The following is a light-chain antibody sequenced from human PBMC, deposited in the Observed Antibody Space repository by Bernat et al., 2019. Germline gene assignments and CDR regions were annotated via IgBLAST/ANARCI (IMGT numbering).Light chain of an antibody. V-gene: IGKV1-16*01. J-gene: IGKJ4*01. CDR3: QQYDRYPLA. CDR2: GAS. CDR1: QAISKY. Sequence: DIQMTQSPSSLSASVGDRVTITCRATQAISKYLAWVQQKPGKAPKSLIYGASTLFSGVPSRFSGSGSETDFTLTISSLQPEDSATYYCQQYDRYPLAFGGGTTVEVK.